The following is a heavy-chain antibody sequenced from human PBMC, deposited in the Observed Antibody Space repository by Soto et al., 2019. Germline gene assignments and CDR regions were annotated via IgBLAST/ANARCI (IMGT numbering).Heavy chain of an antibody. CDR2: IKHDGSEK. CDR3: ARERALAS. CDR1: GFTFSTYW. J-gene: IGHJ5*02. D-gene: IGHD3-3*02. V-gene: IGHV3-7*05. Sequence: EVQLVESGGGLVQPGGSLRLSCAASGFTFSTYWMSWVRQAPGKGLEWVANIKHDGSEKYYVDSVKGRFTISRDNAKNSLFLQMSSLGAEDTAVYYCARERALASWGQGALVTVSS.